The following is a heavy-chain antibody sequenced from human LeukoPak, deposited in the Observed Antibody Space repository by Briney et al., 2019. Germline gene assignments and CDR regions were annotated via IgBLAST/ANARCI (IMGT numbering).Heavy chain of an antibody. CDR3: ARDELAVAKKGFLDS. Sequence: GGSLRLSCAASGFTFSNYAMSWVRQAPGKGLEWVAVIWYDGSNKYYADSVKGRFTISRDNSKNTLYLQVNSLRAEDTAVYYCARDELAVAKKGFLDSWGQGTPVTVSS. D-gene: IGHD6-19*01. V-gene: IGHV3-33*08. CDR1: GFTFSNYA. J-gene: IGHJ4*02. CDR2: IWYDGSNK.